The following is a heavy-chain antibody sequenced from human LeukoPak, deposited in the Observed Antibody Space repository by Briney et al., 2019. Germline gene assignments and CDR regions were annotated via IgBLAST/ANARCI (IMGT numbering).Heavy chain of an antibody. D-gene: IGHD2-2*01. J-gene: IGHJ6*02. V-gene: IGHV3-74*01. CDR2: INSVGSYT. CDR1: GFTISSYW. Sequence: GGSLRLSCAVSGFTISSYWMHWVRQAPGKGLVWVSRINSVGSYTNYADSVKGRFTISRGNGKNTLYLQMNSLRAEDTAVYYCARGYCSNTSCNYYYAMDVWGQGTTVTVSS. CDR3: ARGYCSNTSCNYYYAMDV.